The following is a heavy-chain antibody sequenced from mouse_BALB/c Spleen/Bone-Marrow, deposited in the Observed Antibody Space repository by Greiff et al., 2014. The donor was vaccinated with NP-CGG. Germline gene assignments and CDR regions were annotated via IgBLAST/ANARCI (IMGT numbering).Heavy chain of an antibody. CDR3: ARDGNYGAWFAY. D-gene: IGHD2-1*01. Sequence: VQLQQSGAELVKPGALVKLSCTASGFNINDTYMHWVKQRPEQGLEWIGRIDPANGNTKYDPKFQGKATITADTSSNTAYLQLSSLTSEDTAVYYCARDGNYGAWFAYWGQGTLVTVSA. CDR2: IDPANGNT. J-gene: IGHJ3*01. CDR1: GFNINDTY. V-gene: IGHV14-3*02.